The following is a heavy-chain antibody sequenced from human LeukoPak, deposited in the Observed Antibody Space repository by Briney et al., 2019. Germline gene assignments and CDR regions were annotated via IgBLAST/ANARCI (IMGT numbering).Heavy chain of an antibody. CDR2: INHNGNVN. CDR1: GFTFSSYW. D-gene: IGHD3-16*01. V-gene: IGHV3-7*03. J-gene: IGHJ6*02. Sequence: GGSLRLSCAASGFTFSSYWMNWARQAPGKGLEWVASINHNGNVNYYVDSVRGRFTISRDSAKNSLYLQMSNLRAEDTAVYFCARGGGLDVWGQGATVTVSS. CDR3: ARGGGLDV.